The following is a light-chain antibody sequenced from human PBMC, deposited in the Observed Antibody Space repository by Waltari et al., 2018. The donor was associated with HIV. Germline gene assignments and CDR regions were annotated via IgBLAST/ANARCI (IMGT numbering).Light chain of an antibody. V-gene: IGKV3-20*01. CDR2: GAS. J-gene: IGKJ1*01. Sequence: EIVLTQSPGPLSLSPGERATLSCRASQSISSSYLDWYQQKPGQAPRLLIYGASRRATGIPDRFSGSGSGTDFTLTISRLEPEDFAVYYCQQYGSSPPWTFGQGTKVEIK. CDR3: QQYGSSPPWT. CDR1: QSISSSY.